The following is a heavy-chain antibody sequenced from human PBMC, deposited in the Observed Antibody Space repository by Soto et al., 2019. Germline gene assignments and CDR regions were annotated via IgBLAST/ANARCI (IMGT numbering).Heavy chain of an antibody. CDR2: IYRSGTT. D-gene: IGHD1-26*01. CDR1: NFSISSGYY. Sequence: SETLSLTCVVSNFSISSGYYWGWIRQSPGKGLEWIASIYRSGTTSYNPSLKSRVTISVDPSKNQFSLMLTAVTAADTAVYYCARTQSGSYYSVFNYWGRGSLVTVSS. J-gene: IGHJ4*02. V-gene: IGHV4-38-2*01. CDR3: ARTQSGSYYSVFNY.